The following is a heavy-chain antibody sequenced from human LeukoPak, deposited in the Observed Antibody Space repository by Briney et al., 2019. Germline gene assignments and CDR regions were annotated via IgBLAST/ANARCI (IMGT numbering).Heavy chain of an antibody. CDR2: ISYDGSNK. J-gene: IGHJ6*02. CDR3: AKDAHLYYDSSGYYYDYYYGMDV. D-gene: IGHD3-22*01. V-gene: IGHV3-30*18. Sequence: GTTLRLSCAASGFTFSSYGMHWVRQAPGKGLEWVAVISYDGSNKYYADSVKGRFTISRDNSKNTLYLQMNSLRAEDTAVYYCAKDAHLYYDSSGYYYDYYYGMDVWGQGTTVTVSS. CDR1: GFTFSSYG.